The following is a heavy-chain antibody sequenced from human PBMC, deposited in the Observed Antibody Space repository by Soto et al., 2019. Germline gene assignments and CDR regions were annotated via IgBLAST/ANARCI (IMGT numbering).Heavy chain of an antibody. CDR3: ARDLYRGRSYYYYYYGMDV. V-gene: IGHV1-18*04. CDR2: ISAYNGNT. J-gene: IGHJ6*02. Sequence: ASVKVSCKASGYTFTSYGISWVRQAPGQGLERMGWISAYNGNTNYAQKPQGRVTMTTDTSTSTAYMELRSLRSDDTAVYYCARDLYRGRSYYYYYYGMDVWGQGTTVTVSS. D-gene: IGHD3-10*01. CDR1: GYTFTSYG.